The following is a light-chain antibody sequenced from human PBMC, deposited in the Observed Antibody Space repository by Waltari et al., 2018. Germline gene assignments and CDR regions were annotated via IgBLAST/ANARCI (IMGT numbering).Light chain of an antibody. J-gene: IGLJ2*01. Sequence: SSVLTQLPPVSVAPGEPSRNTCGGDTVGGYSEHGYQQKPGQAPVLVLYYDNDRPSGIPERFSGSNFGNTATLTISRVEAGDEADYYCQVSDSTTDLVIFGGGTKLTVL. CDR1: TVGGYS. CDR3: QVSDSTTDLVI. CDR2: YDN. V-gene: IGLV3-21*04.